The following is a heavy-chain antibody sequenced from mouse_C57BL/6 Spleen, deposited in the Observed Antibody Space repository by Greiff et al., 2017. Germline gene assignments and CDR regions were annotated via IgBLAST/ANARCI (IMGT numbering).Heavy chain of an antibody. CDR3: ARYDYDGWYFDV. J-gene: IGHJ1*03. Sequence: EVQLVESGGGLVKPGGSLKLSCAASGFTFSDYGMHWVRQAPEKGLEWVAYISSGSSTIYYADTVKGRFTISRDNAKNTLFLQMTSLRSEDTAMYYCARYDYDGWYFDVWGTGTTVTVSS. D-gene: IGHD2-4*01. V-gene: IGHV5-17*01. CDR2: ISSGSSTI. CDR1: GFTFSDYG.